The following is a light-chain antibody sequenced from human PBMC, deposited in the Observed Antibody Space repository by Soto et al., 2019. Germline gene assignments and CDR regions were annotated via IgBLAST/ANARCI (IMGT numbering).Light chain of an antibody. CDR2: GNS. J-gene: IGLJ2*01. V-gene: IGLV1-40*01. Sequence: QSVLTQPPSVSGDPGQRVTISCTGSSSNIGAGYDVHWYQQLPGTAPKLLIYGNSNRPSGVPDRFSGSKSGTSASLAITGLQAEDEADYYCQSYDSSLSGSEVFGGGTKLTVL. CDR1: SSNIGAGYD. CDR3: QSYDSSLSGSEV.